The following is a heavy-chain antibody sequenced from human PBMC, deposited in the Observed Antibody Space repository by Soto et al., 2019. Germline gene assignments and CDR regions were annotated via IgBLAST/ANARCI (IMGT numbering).Heavy chain of an antibody. CDR1: GFTFDDYA. V-gene: IGHV3-9*01. CDR3: AKQGRRFDYGEDAFDI. CDR2: ISWNSGSI. D-gene: IGHD4-17*01. J-gene: IGHJ3*02. Sequence: GGSLRLSCAASGFTFDDYAMHWVRQAPGKGLEWVSGISWNSGSIVYADSVKGRFTISRDNAKNSLYLQMNSLRAEDKAVYYCAKQGRRFDYGEDAFDIWGQGTMVTVSS.